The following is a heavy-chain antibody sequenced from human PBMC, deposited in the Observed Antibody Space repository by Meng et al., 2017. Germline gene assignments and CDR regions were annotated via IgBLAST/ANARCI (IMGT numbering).Heavy chain of an antibody. CDR2: ISSSGSNI. V-gene: IGHV3-11*01. J-gene: IGHJ2*01. D-gene: IGHD2-15*01. CDR1: GFTFSDYY. Sequence: QGQLAASGAALVKPGATLGLACAASGFTFSDYYMSWIRQAPGKGLEWVAYISSSGSNIYYAASVKGRFTISRDKAKNSLSLQMNSLSAADTAVYYCARASVGVYFDLWGRGTLVTVSS. CDR3: ARASVGVYFDL.